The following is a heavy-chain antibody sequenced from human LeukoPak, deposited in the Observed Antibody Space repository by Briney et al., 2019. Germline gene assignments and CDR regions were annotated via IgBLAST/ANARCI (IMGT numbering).Heavy chain of an antibody. D-gene: IGHD3-10*01. Sequence: SETLSLTCSVSIGSISSSKWWSWVRQSPVKGLEWIGEIYLYGTTNYNPSFTSRVTMSVDRSRNQFSLKLSSVTATDTALYFCARRGLPWTMVRGPHAFDIWGQGTMVTVSS. CDR3: ARRGLPWTMVRGPHAFDI. J-gene: IGHJ3*02. V-gene: IGHV4-4*02. CDR1: IGSISSSKW. CDR2: IYLYGTT.